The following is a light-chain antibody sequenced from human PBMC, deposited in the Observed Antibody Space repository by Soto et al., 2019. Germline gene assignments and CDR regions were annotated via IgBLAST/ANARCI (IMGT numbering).Light chain of an antibody. V-gene: IGKV3-20*01. CDR3: QQYGTSPAHT. CDR2: GAS. Sequence: EIVLTQSPGTLSLSPGERATLSCRASQSVSSSYLAWYQQKPGQAPRLLIYGASSRATRIPDRFSGSGSGTDFALTISRLKPEDFAVYYCQQYGTSPAHTFGQGTKLEIK. J-gene: IGKJ2*01. CDR1: QSVSSSY.